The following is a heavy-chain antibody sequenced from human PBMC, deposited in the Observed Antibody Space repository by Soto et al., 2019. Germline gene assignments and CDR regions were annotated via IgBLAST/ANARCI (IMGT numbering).Heavy chain of an antibody. V-gene: IGHV1-58*01. D-gene: IGHD3-10*01. CDR1: GFTFTSSA. CDR2: IVVGSGNT. J-gene: IGHJ5*02. CDR3: ARGVGSGTYYNQYNWFDP. Sequence: SVKVSCKASGFTFTSSAVQWVRQARGQRLEWIGWIVVGSGNTNYAQKFQERVTITRDMSTSTAYMELSSLRSEDTVVYYCARGVGSGTYYNQYNWFDPWGQGTLVTVSS.